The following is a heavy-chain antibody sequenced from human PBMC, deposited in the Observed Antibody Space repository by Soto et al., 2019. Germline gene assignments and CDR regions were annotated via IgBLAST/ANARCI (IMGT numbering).Heavy chain of an antibody. J-gene: IGHJ5*02. Sequence: GGSXRLSCSSSVLTFISYASILFRHAPGKGLEWVSAISGSGGSTYYADSVNGRFTISRYNSKNTLYLQLNSLRAEDTAVYYCEKDVGIVLMVGFDTWGQGTLVTVSS. CDR1: VLTFISYA. D-gene: IGHD2-8*01. V-gene: IGHV3-23*01. CDR2: ISGSGGST. CDR3: EKDVGIVLMVGFDT.